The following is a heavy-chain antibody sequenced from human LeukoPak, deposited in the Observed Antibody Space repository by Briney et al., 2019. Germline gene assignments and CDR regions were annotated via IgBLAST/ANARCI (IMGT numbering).Heavy chain of an antibody. CDR2: ISSSSRLI. Sequence: GGSLRLSCAASGFIFSEHSMGWVRLAPGKGLEWVSSISSSSRLIYYADSVKGRFTISGDNAKNSLFLQMHSLRADDTAVYYCVTGDDPDYAWENHRLDAFDIWGQGTMVTVSS. CDR1: GFIFSEHS. D-gene: IGHD3-16*01. CDR3: VTGDDPDYAWENHRLDAFDI. V-gene: IGHV3-21*01. J-gene: IGHJ3*02.